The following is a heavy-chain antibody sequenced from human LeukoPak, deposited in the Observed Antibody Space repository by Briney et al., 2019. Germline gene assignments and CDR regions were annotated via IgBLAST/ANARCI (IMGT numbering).Heavy chain of an antibody. CDR1: GASISNGDHY. D-gene: IGHD3-10*01. CDR3: ARDCHLRFGESHDGLDV. V-gene: IGHV4-30-4*01. Sequence: SETLSLTCSVSGASISNGDHYWSWIRQSPGNVLEWIGYIYYRGSTYYNPALKSRVTISLDTSRKQFSLKLSSVTAADTAVYYCARDCHLRFGESHDGLDVWGQGTTVTVSS. CDR2: IYYRGST. J-gene: IGHJ6*02.